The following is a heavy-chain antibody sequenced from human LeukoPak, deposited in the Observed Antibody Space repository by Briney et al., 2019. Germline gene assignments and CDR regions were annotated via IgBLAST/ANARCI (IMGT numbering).Heavy chain of an antibody. D-gene: IGHD4-17*01. J-gene: IGHJ4*02. CDR2: INHSGST. CDR3: ARVDYGDYSRHFDY. CDR1: GGSFSGYY. V-gene: IGHV4-34*01. Sequence: SQTLSLTCAVYGGSFSGYYWSWIRQPPGKGLEWVGEINHSGSTNYNPSFKSRVTISVDTSKNQFSLKLSSVTAADTAVYYCARVDYGDYSRHFDYWGQGTLVTVSS.